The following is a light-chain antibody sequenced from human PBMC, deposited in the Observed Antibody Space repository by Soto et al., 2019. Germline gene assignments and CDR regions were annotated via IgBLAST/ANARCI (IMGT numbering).Light chain of an antibody. V-gene: IGKV3-11*01. CDR1: QSVNTN. CDR3: QQRSNWPT. Sequence: EIVLTQSPATLSVSPGERAILSCRASQSVNTNFAWYQQKPGQAPRLLIYDASNRATGIPARFSGSGSGTDFTLTISSLEPEDFAVYYRQQRSNWPTFGQGTRLEIK. CDR2: DAS. J-gene: IGKJ5*01.